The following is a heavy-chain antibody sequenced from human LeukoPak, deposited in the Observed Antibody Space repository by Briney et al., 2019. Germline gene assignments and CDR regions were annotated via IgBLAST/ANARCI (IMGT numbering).Heavy chain of an antibody. V-gene: IGHV1-69*06. J-gene: IGHJ6*03. Sequence: SVKVSCKASGGTFSSYAISWVRQAPGQGLEWMGGIIPIFGTANYAQKFQGRVTITADKSTSTAYMELSSLRSEDTAVYYCARSVYYYYYYMDVWGKGTTVTVSS. D-gene: IGHD5/OR15-5a*01. CDR1: GGTFSSYA. CDR2: IIPIFGTA. CDR3: ARSVYYYYYYMDV.